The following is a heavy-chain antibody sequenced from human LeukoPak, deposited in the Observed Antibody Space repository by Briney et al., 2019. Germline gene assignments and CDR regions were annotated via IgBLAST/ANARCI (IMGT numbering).Heavy chain of an antibody. Sequence: GGSLRLSCSASGFSFSRQALHWVRQAPGKGLEYVSAISSNGGSTHYADSVKGRFIISRDNSKNTLYLQMSSLRAEDTAVYYCVKAHESDTWYFDYWGQGTVVTVSS. CDR1: GFSFSRQA. V-gene: IGHV3-64D*09. J-gene: IGHJ4*02. CDR2: ISSNGGST. CDR3: VKAHESDTWYFDY.